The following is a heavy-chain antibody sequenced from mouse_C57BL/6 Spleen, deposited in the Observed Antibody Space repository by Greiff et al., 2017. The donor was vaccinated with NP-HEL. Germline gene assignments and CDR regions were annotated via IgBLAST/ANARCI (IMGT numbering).Heavy chain of an antibody. V-gene: IGHV1-9*01. CDR3: ARREDGYYVRNYAMDY. D-gene: IGHD2-3*01. CDR2: ILPGSGST. J-gene: IGHJ4*01. Sequence: VQRVESGAELMKPGASVKLSCKATGYTFTGYWIEWVKQRPGHGLEWIGEILPGSGSTNYNEKFKGKATFTADTSSNTAYMQLSSLTTEDSAIYYCARREDGYYVRNYAMDYWGQRTSVTVSS. CDR1: GYTFTGYW.